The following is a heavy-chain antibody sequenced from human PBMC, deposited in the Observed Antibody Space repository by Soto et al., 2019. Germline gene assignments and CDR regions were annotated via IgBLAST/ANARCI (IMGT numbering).Heavy chain of an antibody. V-gene: IGHV3-74*01. CDR3: AKREGNTYGLFH. J-gene: IGHJ4*02. D-gene: IGHD5-18*01. CDR1: GFTFSDYW. Sequence: EVQLVESGGGLVQPGGSLRLSCAASGFTFSDYWIHWVRQAPGKGLVWDSRIKTDGSSTDYADSVKGRFTISRDNAKNTLYLQMNSLSAEDTAVYYCAKREGNTYGLFHWGQGTLVTVSS. CDR2: IKTDGSST.